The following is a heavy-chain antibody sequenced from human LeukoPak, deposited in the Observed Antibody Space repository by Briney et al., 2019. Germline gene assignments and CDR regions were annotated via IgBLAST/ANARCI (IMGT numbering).Heavy chain of an antibody. D-gene: IGHD6-13*01. CDR2: IRYDGSNK. V-gene: IGHV3-30*02. J-gene: IGHJ4*02. CDR1: GFTFSSYA. CDR3: AKDSYSSSWFFDY. Sequence: PGGSLRLSCAASGFTFSSYAMSWVRQAPGKGLEWVAFIRYDGSNKYYADSVKDRFTISRDNSKNTLYLQMNSLRAEDTAVYYCAKDSYSSSWFFDYWGQGTLVTVSS.